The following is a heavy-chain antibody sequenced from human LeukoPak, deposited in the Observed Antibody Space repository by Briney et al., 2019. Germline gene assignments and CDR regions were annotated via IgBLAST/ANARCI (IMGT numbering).Heavy chain of an antibody. V-gene: IGHV3-23*01. CDR3: ARGRLPKYYFDS. Sequence: PGGSLRLSCAASGFTFSNSGMNWVRQAPGKGLEWVSTISASGDSTYYADSVKGRFTVSRDNSKSTVYLQMNSLRVDDTAVYYCARGRLPKYYFDSWGQGTLVTVSS. CDR2: ISASGDST. CDR1: GFTFSNSG. D-gene: IGHD4-11*01. J-gene: IGHJ4*02.